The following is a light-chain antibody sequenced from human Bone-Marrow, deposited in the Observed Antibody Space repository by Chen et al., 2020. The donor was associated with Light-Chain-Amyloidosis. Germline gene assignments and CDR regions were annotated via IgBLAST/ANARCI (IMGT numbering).Light chain of an antibody. CDR1: TSNIGAGYD. Sequence: QSVLTQPPSVSGAPGQRVTISCTGSTSNIGAGYDVHWYQQLPGTAPKLLIFGNTNRPSGVPDRFSGSNSGTSASLAITGLQAEDAADYYCQSYDSSLGLWVFGGGTKLTVL. J-gene: IGLJ3*02. CDR2: GNT. CDR3: QSYDSSLGLWV. V-gene: IGLV1-40*01.